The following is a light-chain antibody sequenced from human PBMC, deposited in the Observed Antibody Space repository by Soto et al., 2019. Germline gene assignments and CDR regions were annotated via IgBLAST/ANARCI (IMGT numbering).Light chain of an antibody. CDR3: QQFSSYPLT. CDR1: QSVSSSY. V-gene: IGKV3-20*01. J-gene: IGKJ4*01. CDR2: GTS. Sequence: EIVMTQSPATLSVSPGEGATLSFRASQSVSSSYLAWYQQKPGQAPRLLIYGTSSRATGIPDRFSGSGSGTDFTLTISRLEPEDFAVYYCQQFSSYPLTFGGGTKVDIK.